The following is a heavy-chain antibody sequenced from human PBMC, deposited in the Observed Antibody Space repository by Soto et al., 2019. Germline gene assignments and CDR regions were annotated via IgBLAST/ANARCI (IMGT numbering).Heavy chain of an antibody. V-gene: IGHV1-18*04. Sequence: ASVKVSCTASGYTFTSYGISWVRQAPGQGLEWMGWISAYNGNTNYAQNLQGRVTMTTDTSTSTAYMELRSLRSDDTAVYYCAREMQYYDLWSGYYSGYRPNFEDWGQGTRVTV. CDR1: GYTFTSYG. J-gene: IGHJ4*02. D-gene: IGHD3-3*01. CDR2: ISAYNGNT. CDR3: AREMQYYDLWSGYYSGYRPNFED.